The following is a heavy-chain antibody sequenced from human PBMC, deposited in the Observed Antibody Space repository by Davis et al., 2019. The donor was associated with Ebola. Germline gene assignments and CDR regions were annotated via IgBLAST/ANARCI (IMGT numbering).Heavy chain of an antibody. J-gene: IGHJ2*01. V-gene: IGHV3-23*01. D-gene: IGHD2-21*02. CDR3: ARDPALVVTGGGWHFDL. Sequence: GESLKISCAASGFIFSSYVMSWVRQAPGKGLEWVSTLGTSADAYYADSAKGRFTISRANSKNTLYLQMNGLRVEDTAIYYCARDPALVVTGGGWHFDLWGRGTLVTVSS. CDR2: LGTSADA. CDR1: GFIFSSYV.